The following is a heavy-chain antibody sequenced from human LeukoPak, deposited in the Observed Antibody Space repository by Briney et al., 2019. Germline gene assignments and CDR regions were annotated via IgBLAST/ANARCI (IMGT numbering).Heavy chain of an antibody. J-gene: IGHJ4*02. Sequence: ASVKVSSKVSGYTFTSYYTHWVRQAPGQGLEWMGIIHPSGGSTSYAQKFQGRVTMTRDTSTSTVYMELSSLRSEDTAVYYCARDIVAPTYFDYWGQGTLVTVSS. CDR2: IHPSGGST. CDR1: GYTFTSYY. V-gene: IGHV1-46*01. D-gene: IGHD2-15*01. CDR3: ARDIVAPTYFDY.